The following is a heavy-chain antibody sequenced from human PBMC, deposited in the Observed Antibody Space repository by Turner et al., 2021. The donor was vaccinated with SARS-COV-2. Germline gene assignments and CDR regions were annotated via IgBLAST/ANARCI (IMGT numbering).Heavy chain of an antibody. CDR2: IYYSGST. CDR1: GGSISSSSYY. J-gene: IGHJ6*02. D-gene: IGHD5-18*01. Sequence: QLQLQESGPGLVKPSETLSLPGTVSGGSISSSSYYWGWIRQPPGKGLEWIGSIYYSGSTYYNPSLKSRVTISVDTSKSQFSLKLRSVTAADTAVYYCAGERIQLRSAGYGMDVWGQGTTVTVSS. CDR3: AGERIQLRSAGYGMDV. V-gene: IGHV4-39*01.